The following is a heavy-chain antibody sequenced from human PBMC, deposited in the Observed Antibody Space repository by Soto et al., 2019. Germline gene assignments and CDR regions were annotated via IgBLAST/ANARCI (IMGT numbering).Heavy chain of an antibody. D-gene: IGHD2-15*01. CDR1: GYSVTSSDYY. CDR3: APLSVSLSGPYGIHV. Sequence: SETMSLTCRVSGYSVTSSDYYWAWIRQPPGKGLEWIGSMFYSGLTYYNPSLKSRVTLSVDTSKNQFSVRLNSVTAADTAVYYCAPLSVSLSGPYGIHVWGQGTTVTVPS. V-gene: IGHV4-39*01. CDR2: MFYSGLT. J-gene: IGHJ6*02.